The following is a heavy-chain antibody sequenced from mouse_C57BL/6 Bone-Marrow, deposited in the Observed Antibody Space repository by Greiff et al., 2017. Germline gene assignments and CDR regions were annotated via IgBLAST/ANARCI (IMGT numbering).Heavy chain of an antibody. J-gene: IGHJ2*01. CDR1: GYTFTSYD. CDR2: IYPGSGST. D-gene: IGHD1-1*01. Sequence: QVQLQQSGPELVKPGASVKLSCKASGYTFTSYDINWVKQRPGQGLEWIGWIYPGSGSTNYNEKFKSKATLTVDTSSSTAYMQLSSLTSEDSAVYYCARGPRYYYGYWGQGTTLTVSS. CDR3: ARGPRYYYGY. V-gene: IGHV1-66*01.